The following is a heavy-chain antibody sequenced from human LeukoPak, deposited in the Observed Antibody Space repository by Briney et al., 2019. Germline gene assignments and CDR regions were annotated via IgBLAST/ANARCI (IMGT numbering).Heavy chain of an antibody. CDR1: GLSFNNYG. V-gene: IGHV3-7*01. CDR3: ATDGYSSARDY. J-gene: IGHJ4*02. Sequence: GGSLRLSCADSGLSFNNYGMSWVRQAPGKGLEWVANTKSDGSEKYYVDSVRGRFTISRDNAKNLMYLQMSNLRAEDTAVYYCATDGYSSARDYWGKGTLVTVSS. D-gene: IGHD6-25*01. CDR2: TKSDGSEK.